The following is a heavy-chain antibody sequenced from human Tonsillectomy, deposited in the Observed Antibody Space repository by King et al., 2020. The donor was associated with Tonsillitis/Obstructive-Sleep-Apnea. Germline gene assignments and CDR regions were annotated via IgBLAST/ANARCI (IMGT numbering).Heavy chain of an antibody. CDR1: GYTFTGYY. D-gene: IGHD7-27*01. J-gene: IGHJ4*02. CDR3: ASNWGSPSNFEY. Sequence: QLVQSGAEVKKPGASVKVSCRASGYTFTGYYIHWVRQAPGKGLEWRGWINPNTGGTNYAQKVQGRVTLTRDTSISTAYMELSRLRSDDTAVYYCASNWGSPSNFEYWGQGTLVTVSS. CDR2: INPNTGGT. V-gene: IGHV1-2*02.